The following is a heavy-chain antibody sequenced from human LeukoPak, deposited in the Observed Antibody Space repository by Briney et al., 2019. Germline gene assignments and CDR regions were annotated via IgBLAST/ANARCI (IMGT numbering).Heavy chain of an antibody. V-gene: IGHV4-34*01. D-gene: IGHD2-2*02. CDR2: INHSGST. CDR3: ARHLDCSSSRCHNYYYYYGMDV. Sequence: SETLSLTCAVYGGSFSGYYWSWIRQPPGKGLEWIGEINHSGSTNYNPSLKSRVTISGDTSKNQFSLKLSSVTAADTAVYYCARHLDCSSSRCHNYYYYYGMDVWGQGTTVTVSS. J-gene: IGHJ6*02. CDR1: GGSFSGYY.